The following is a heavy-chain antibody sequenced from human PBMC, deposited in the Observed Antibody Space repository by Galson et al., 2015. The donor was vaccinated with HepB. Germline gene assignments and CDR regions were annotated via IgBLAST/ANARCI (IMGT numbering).Heavy chain of an antibody. CDR3: AIGVRGHTEGYYYYYGMDV. CDR2: IIPILGIA. V-gene: IGHV1-69*02. D-gene: IGHD3-10*01. Sequence: SVKVSCKASGGTFSSYTISWVRQAPGQGLEWMGRIIPILGIANYAQKFQGRVTITADKSTSTAYMELSSLRSEDTAVYYCAIGVRGHTEGYYYYYGMDVWGQGTTVTVSS. CDR1: GGTFSSYT. J-gene: IGHJ6*02.